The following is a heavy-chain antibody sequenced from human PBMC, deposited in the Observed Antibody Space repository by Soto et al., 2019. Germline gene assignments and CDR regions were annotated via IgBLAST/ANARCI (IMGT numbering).Heavy chain of an antibody. CDR1: GGSISGHY. V-gene: IGHV4-59*11. Sequence: SETLSLTCTVSGGSISGHYWSWIRQPPGKGLEWIGYIFYRGGTNYNPSLKSRVTISLDTSMNQFSLELRSVTAADTAVYYCARVRGHWYGDYGIYYFDYWGQGTLVTVSS. CDR2: IFYRGGT. CDR3: ARVRGHWYGDYGIYYFDY. J-gene: IGHJ4*02. D-gene: IGHD4-17*01.